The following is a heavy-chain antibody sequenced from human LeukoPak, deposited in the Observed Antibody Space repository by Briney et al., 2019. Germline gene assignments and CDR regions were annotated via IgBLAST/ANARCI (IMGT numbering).Heavy chain of an antibody. D-gene: IGHD6-13*01. J-gene: IGHJ4*02. Sequence: PSQTLSLTCTVSGVSISSGGYYWSSIRQHPGKGLEWIRYIYYSGSTYYNPSRKRRVTISVDTSKNQLSLKLSSVTAADTAVYYCARRIAAAGTFDYWGQGTLVTVSS. CDR1: GVSISSGGYY. V-gene: IGHV4-31*03. CDR3: ARRIAAAGTFDY. CDR2: IYYSGST.